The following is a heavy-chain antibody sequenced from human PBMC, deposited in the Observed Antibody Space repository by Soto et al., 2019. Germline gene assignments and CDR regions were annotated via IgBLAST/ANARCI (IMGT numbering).Heavy chain of an antibody. CDR3: ARGDTPMITGMDSFDI. D-gene: IGHD5-18*01. CDR1: GFTFSRYW. J-gene: IGHJ3*02. V-gene: IGHV3-7*01. Sequence: PGGSLRLSCAASGFTFSRYWMNWVRQAPGKGLEWVANIKQDGTEKNYVDSVKGRFTISRDNARKSLYLQMDSLRAEDTAVYFCARGDTPMITGMDSFDIWGQGTMV. CDR2: IKQDGTEK.